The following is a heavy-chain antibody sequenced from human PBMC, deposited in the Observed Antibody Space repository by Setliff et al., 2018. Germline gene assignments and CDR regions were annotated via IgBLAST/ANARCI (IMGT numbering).Heavy chain of an antibody. CDR1: GFTFNTYA. CDR2: ISDTALGI. J-gene: IGHJ4*02. CDR3: VKDVVGYSSTWPKRDYFDY. Sequence: GGSLRLSCAASGFTFNTYAMSWVRQPPGKGLEWVSSISDTALGIYYADSVRGRFTISRDNSKKTLYLQMNSLRVEDTAVYYCVKDVVGYSSTWPKRDYFDYWGQGTLVTVSS. V-gene: IGHV3-23*01. D-gene: IGHD6-13*01.